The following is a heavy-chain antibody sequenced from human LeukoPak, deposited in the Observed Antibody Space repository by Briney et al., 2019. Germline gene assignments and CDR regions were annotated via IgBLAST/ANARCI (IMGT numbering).Heavy chain of an antibody. CDR1: GYTFTGYY. V-gene: IGHV1-2*02. J-gene: IGHJ4*02. CDR2: INPNSGGS. CDR3: ASDSLNSPYIAAAGTSDY. D-gene: IGHD6-13*01. Sequence: ASVKVSCKASGYTFTGYYMHWVRQAPGQGLEWMGWINPNSGGSNYAQKFQGRVTMTRDTSISTAYMELSRLTSDGTAVYYCASDSLNSPYIAAAGTSDYWGQGTLVTVSS.